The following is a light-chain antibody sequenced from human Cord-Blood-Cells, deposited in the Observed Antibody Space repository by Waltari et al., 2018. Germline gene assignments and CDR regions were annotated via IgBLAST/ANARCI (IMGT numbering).Light chain of an antibody. J-gene: IGKJ1*01. CDR2: GAS. CDR3: QQYGSSPRT. V-gene: IGKV3-20*01. CDR1: QSVSSSY. Sequence: EIVLTQSPGTLSLSTGERAILSCRASQSVSSSYLAWYQQKPGQDPRLLIYGASSRATGIPDRFSGSGSGTDFTLTISRLEPEDFAVYYCQQYGSSPRTFGQGTKVEIK.